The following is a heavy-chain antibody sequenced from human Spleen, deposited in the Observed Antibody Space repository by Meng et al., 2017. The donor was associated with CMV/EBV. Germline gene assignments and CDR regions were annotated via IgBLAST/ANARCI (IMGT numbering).Heavy chain of an antibody. CDR3: ARGGTLYSDAYEDY. D-gene: IGHD3-16*01. CDR1: GYTFRNYG. V-gene: IGHV1-8*02. CDR2: MSPTSGKT. J-gene: IGHJ4*02. Sequence: ASVKVSCKASGYTFRNYGVSWVRQAPGQGLEWMGWMSPTSGKTGYAPKFLGRVTMTRDTSVSTAYLELFSLGSDDTAVYYCARGGTLYSDAYEDYWGQGTLVTVSS.